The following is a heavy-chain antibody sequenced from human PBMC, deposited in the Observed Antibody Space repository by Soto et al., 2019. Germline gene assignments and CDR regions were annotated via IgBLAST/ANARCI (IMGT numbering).Heavy chain of an antibody. V-gene: IGHV4-31*03. D-gene: IGHD3-22*01. J-gene: IGHJ4*02. Sequence: PSETLSLTCTVSGGSISSDGYYWSWIRQHPGKGLEWIGYIYYSGSTYYNPSLKSRVTISVDTSKNQFSLKLSSVTAADTAVYYCARGGLTYYYDSSPPGYFDYWGQGTLVTVSS. CDR3: ARGGLTYYYDSSPPGYFDY. CDR2: IYYSGST. CDR1: GGSISSDGYY.